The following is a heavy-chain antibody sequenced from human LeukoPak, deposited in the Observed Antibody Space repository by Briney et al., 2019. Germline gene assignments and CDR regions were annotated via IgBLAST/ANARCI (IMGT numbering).Heavy chain of an antibody. V-gene: IGHV4-4*08. J-gene: IGHJ3*02. CDR1: GGSISSYY. CDR3: SRYRRAVATDALDI. D-gene: IGHD4-23*01. Sequence: PSETLSLTCTVSGGSISSYYWSWIRQPPGKGLEWIGRMYISGSTDYNPSLKSRVTISVDTSKNQFPLQVSSVIVADTAVAYFSRYRRAVATDALDIWGQGTMVTVSS. CDR2: MYISGST.